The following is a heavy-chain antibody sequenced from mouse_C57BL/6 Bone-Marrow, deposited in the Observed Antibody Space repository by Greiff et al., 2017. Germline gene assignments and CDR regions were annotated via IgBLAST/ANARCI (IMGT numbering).Heavy chain of an antibody. D-gene: IGHD2-10*01. CDR2: FTMYSDAT. J-gene: IGHJ4*01. CDR1: YFAFMASA. V-gene: IGHV1-49*01. Sequence: LQQSGAELVRPGSSVKLSCTDSYFAFMASAMHWVKQRPGHGLEWIGSFTMYSDATEYSENFTGKATLTANTSSSTAYMELSSLTSEDSAVYCCERTLAYFYAMDYWGQGTSVTVSS. CDR3: ERTLAYFYAMDY.